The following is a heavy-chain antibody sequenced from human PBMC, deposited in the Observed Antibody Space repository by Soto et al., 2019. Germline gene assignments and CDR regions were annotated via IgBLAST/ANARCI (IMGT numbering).Heavy chain of an antibody. CDR1: GYTFTSYA. D-gene: IGHD2-15*01. Sequence: ASVKVSCKASGYTFTSYAMHWVRQAPGQRLEWMGWINAGNGNTKYSQKFQGRVTFTRDTSASTAYMDLSSLRSEDTAVYYCARGPGGPDGPGDYWGQGTLVTVSS. CDR3: ARGPGGPDGPGDY. J-gene: IGHJ4*02. V-gene: IGHV1-3*01. CDR2: INAGNGNT.